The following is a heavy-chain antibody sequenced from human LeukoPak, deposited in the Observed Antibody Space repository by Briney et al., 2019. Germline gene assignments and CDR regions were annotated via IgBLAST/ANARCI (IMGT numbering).Heavy chain of an antibody. CDR3: VKGLDYSSSQMDS. CDR1: GFTFKSYA. CDR2: INTNGANT. V-gene: IGHV3-64*05. J-gene: IGHJ4*02. Sequence: GGSLRLSCSASGFTFKSYAMHWVRQAPGKGLECVSSINTNGANTYYADSVKGRFTISRGNSRNTVYVQMNSLTPEDTAVYYCVKGLDYSSSQMDSWGQGTLVTVSS. D-gene: IGHD6-6*01.